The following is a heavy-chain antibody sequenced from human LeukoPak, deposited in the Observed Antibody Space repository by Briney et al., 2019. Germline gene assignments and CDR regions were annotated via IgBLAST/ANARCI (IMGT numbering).Heavy chain of an antibody. J-gene: IGHJ4*02. D-gene: IGHD3/OR15-3a*01. Sequence: ETLSLTCTVSGGSISSSSYYWGWIRQPPGKGLEWIGSIYYSGNTYYNASLKSQVSISIDTSKNQFSLKLTSVTAADTAVYYCARQTGSGLFILPGGQGTLVTVSS. V-gene: IGHV4-39*01. CDR2: IYYSGNT. CDR3: ARQTGSGLFILP. CDR1: GGSISSSSYY.